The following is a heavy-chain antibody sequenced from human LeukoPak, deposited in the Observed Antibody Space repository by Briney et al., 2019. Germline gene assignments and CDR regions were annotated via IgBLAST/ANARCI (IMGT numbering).Heavy chain of an antibody. D-gene: IGHD3-10*01. V-gene: IGHV3-21*01. Sequence: PGGSLRLSCAASGFTFSRYSMTWVRQAPGKGLEWISFISGSSSYIYYADSVKGRFTISRDNAKNSLYLQMNSLRAEDTAVYYCARGEYGSGSYHIDYWGQGALVTVSS. J-gene: IGHJ4*02. CDR3: ARGEYGSGSYHIDY. CDR1: GFTFSRYS. CDR2: ISGSSSYI.